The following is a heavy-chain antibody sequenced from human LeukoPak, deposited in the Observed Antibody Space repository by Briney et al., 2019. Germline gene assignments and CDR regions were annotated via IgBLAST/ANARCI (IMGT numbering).Heavy chain of an antibody. CDR2: INPSSGGT. CDR1: GYTFTDYY. V-gene: IGHV1-2*02. CDR3: ARAGVWDYSDSSGYHNAAFDI. D-gene: IGHD3-22*01. J-gene: IGHJ3*02. Sequence: ASVKVSCKASGYTFTDYYMHRVRQAPGQGLEWMGWINPSSGGTNYAQKFQGRVTVTRDTSISTAYMDLSRLRSDDTAVYYCARAGVWDYSDSSGYHNAAFDIWGQGTMVTVSS.